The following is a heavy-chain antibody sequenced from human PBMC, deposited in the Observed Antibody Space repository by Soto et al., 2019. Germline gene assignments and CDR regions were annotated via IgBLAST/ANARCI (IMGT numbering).Heavy chain of an antibody. V-gene: IGHV1-69*13. CDR1: VGTFRSYA. CDR3: ARDTPRYSSSWFLDY. Sequence: ASVKVSCKASVGTFRSYAISWVREAPGQGLEWMGGIIPIFGTANYAQKFQGRVTITADESTSTAYMELSSLRSEDTAVYYCARDTPRYSSSWFLDYWGQGTLVTVSS. CDR2: IIPIFGTA. J-gene: IGHJ4*02. D-gene: IGHD6-13*01.